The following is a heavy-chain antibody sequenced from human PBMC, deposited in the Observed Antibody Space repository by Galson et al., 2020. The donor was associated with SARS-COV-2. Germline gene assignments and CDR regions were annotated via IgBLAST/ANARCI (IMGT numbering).Heavy chain of an antibody. CDR3: ARISFYYDSSGYLGFDY. CDR1: GYSFTSYG. D-gene: IGHD3-22*01. J-gene: IGHJ4*02. CDR2: INPNSGGT. Sequence: ASVKVSCQASGYSFTSYGISWVRQAPGQGLEWMGWINPNSGGTNYAQKFQGRVTMTRDTSISTAYMELSRLRSDDTAVYYCARISFYYDSSGYLGFDYWGQGTLVTVSS. V-gene: IGHV1-2*02.